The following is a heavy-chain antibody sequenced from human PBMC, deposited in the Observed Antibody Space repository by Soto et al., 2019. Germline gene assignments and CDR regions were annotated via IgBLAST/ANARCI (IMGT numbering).Heavy chain of an antibody. CDR3: AKDQAPWVLRYFDWLPTQGYGMDV. J-gene: IGHJ6*02. Sequence: GGSLRLSCAASGFTFSSYGMHWVRQAPGKGLEWVAVISYDGSNKYYADSVKGRFTISRDNSKNTLYLQMNSLRAEDTAVYYCAKDQAPWVLRYFDWLPTQGYGMDVWGQGTTVTVSS. D-gene: IGHD3-9*01. CDR1: GFTFSSYG. V-gene: IGHV3-30*18. CDR2: ISYDGSNK.